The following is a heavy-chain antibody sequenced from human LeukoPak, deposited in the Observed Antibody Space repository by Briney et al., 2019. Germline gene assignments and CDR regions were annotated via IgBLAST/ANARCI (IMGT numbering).Heavy chain of an antibody. V-gene: IGHV4-4*07. CDR3: ARYYDSSGYPYYYYYYMDV. Sequence: PLETLSLTCTVSGGSISSYYWSWIRQPAGKGLEWIGRIYTSGSTNYNPSLKSRVTMSVDTSKNQFSLKLSSVTAADTAVYYCARYYDSSGYPYYYYYYMDVWGKGTTVTVSS. CDR1: GGSISSYY. J-gene: IGHJ6*03. D-gene: IGHD3-22*01. CDR2: IYTSGST.